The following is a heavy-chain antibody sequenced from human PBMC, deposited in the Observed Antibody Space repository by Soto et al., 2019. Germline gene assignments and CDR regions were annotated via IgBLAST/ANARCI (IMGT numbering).Heavy chain of an antibody. CDR3: ARDRADYYDFWSLKVRAYNWFDP. Sequence: PGGSLRLSCAASGFTFSSYWMHWVRQAPGKGLVWVSRINSDGSSTSYADSVKGRFTISRDNAKNTLYLQMNSLRAEDTAVYYCARDRADYYDFWSLKVRAYNWFDPWGQGTLVTVSS. J-gene: IGHJ5*02. CDR2: INSDGSST. V-gene: IGHV3-74*01. D-gene: IGHD3-3*01. CDR1: GFTFSSYW.